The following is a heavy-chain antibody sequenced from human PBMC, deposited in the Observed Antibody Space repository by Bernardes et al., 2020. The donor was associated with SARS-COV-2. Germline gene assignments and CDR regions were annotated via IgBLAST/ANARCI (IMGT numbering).Heavy chain of an antibody. CDR1: GYTFTSYG. CDR2: ISAYNGNT. V-gene: IGHV1-18*01. D-gene: IGHD6-19*01. CDR3: ARDVNPYSSGWYPDAFDI. Sequence: ASVKVSCKASGYTFTSYGISWVRQAPGQGLEWMGWISAYNGNTNYAQKLQGRVTMTTDTSTSTAYMELRSLRSDDTAVYYCARDVNPYSSGWYPDAFDIWGQGTMVTVSS. J-gene: IGHJ3*02.